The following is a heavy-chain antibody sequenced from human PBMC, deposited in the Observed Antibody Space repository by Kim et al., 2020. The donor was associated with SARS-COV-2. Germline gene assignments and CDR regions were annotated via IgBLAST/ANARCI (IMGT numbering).Heavy chain of an antibody. D-gene: IGHD1-26*01. V-gene: IGHV3-48*03. J-gene: IGHJ6*02. CDR1: GFTFSSYE. CDR2: ISSSGSTI. Sequence: GGSLRLFCAASGFTFSSYEMNWVRQAPGKGLEWVSYISSSGSTIYYADSVKGRFTISRDNAKNSLYLQMNSLRAEDTAVYYCARDRLIVGATTYYYYYGMDVWGQGTTVTVSS. CDR3: ARDRLIVGATTYYYYYGMDV.